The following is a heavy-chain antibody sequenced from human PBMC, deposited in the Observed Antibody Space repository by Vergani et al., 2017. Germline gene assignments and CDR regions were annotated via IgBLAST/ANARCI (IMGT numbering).Heavy chain of an antibody. CDR3: VGSSGYYATDAFDI. Sequence: QVQLQQWGAGLLKPSETLSLTCAVYGGSFSGYYWSWIRQPPGKGLEWIGYIYYSGSTNYNPSLKSRVTISVDTSKNQFSLKLSSVTAADTAVYYCVGSSGYYATDAFDIWGQGTMVTVSS. V-gene: IGHV4-34*11. CDR2: IYYSGST. J-gene: IGHJ3*02. D-gene: IGHD3-22*01. CDR1: GGSFSGYY.